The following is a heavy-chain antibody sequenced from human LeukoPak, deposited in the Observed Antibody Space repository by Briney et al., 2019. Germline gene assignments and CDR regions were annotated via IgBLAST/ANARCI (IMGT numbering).Heavy chain of an antibody. CDR1: GYSLIVYY. D-gene: IGHD2-2*01. CDR3: ARGMGVLVPAATWFDP. CDR2: INPNSGGT. V-gene: IGHV1-2*02. Sequence: ASVKVSCKASGYSLIVYYIHWIRQAPGQGLEWMGWINPNSGGTNYAQKFQGRVTMTRDTSISTAYMDLSRLRSDDTAVYYCARGMGVLVPAATWFDPWGQGTLVTVSS. J-gene: IGHJ5*02.